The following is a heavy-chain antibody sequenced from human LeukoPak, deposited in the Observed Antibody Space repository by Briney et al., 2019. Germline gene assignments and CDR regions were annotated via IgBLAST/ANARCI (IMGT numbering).Heavy chain of an antibody. CDR3: AKSPFSGNYRLFDY. Sequence: GGSLRLSCTTSGLTFSNYAMNWVRQSPGKGLEWVSSISDSGGSTYYADSVKGRLTISRDNSKNTLYLQMNSLRAEDTAVYYCAKSPFSGNYRLFDYWGQGTLVTVSS. J-gene: IGHJ4*02. D-gene: IGHD1-26*01. V-gene: IGHV3-23*01. CDR1: GLTFSNYA. CDR2: ISDSGGST.